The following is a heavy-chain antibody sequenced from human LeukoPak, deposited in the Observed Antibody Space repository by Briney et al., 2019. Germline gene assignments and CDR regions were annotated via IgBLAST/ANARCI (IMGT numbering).Heavy chain of an antibody. CDR1: GFTFSSYG. V-gene: IGHV3-30*02. CDR3: AKPRYSSGSYFDY. J-gene: IGHJ4*02. D-gene: IGHD6-19*01. CDR2: IRYDGSNK. Sequence: GGSLRLSCAASGFTFSSYGMHWVRQAPGKGLEWVAFIRYDGSNKYYADSVKGRFTISRDNSKNTLYLQMNSLRAEDTAVYYCAKPRYSSGSYFDYWGQGTLVTVSS.